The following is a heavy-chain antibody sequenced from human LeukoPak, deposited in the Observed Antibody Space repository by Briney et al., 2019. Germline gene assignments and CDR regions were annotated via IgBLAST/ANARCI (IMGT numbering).Heavy chain of an antibody. D-gene: IGHD3-9*01. CDR1: GGSISSYY. CDR3: ARRPVYYDILTGSDY. Sequence: SATLSLTCTVSGGSISSYYWSWIRQPPGKGLEWIGYIHYSGSTNYNPSLKSRVTISVDKSKNQFSLKLSSVTAADTAVYYCARRPVYYDILTGSDYWGQGTLVTVS. J-gene: IGHJ4*02. CDR2: IHYSGST. V-gene: IGHV4-59*12.